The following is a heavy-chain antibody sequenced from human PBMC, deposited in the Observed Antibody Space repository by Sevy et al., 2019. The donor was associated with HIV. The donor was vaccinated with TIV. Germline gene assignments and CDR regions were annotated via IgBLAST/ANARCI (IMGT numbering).Heavy chain of an antibody. V-gene: IGHV3-23*01. D-gene: IGHD6-19*01. Sequence: GGSLRLSCAASGFTFISYAMSWVRQAPGKGLEWVSAISGSGGSTYYADSVKGRFTISRDNSKNTLYLQMNSLRAEDTAVYYCAKQDGVAVAAVPYYYYGMDVWGQGTTVTVSS. J-gene: IGHJ6*02. CDR2: ISGSGGST. CDR1: GFTFISYA. CDR3: AKQDGVAVAAVPYYYYGMDV.